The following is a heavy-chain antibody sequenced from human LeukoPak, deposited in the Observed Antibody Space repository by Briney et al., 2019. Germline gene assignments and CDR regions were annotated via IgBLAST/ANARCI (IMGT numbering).Heavy chain of an antibody. Sequence: PGGSLRLSCAASGFTFSSYAMSWVRQAPGKGLEWVSAISGSGGSTYYADSVKGRFTISGDNSKNTLYLQMNSLRAEDTAVYYCANHALRIAAAGPYGMDVWGQGTTVTVSS. V-gene: IGHV3-23*01. CDR1: GFTFSSYA. CDR3: ANHALRIAAAGPYGMDV. D-gene: IGHD6-13*01. J-gene: IGHJ6*02. CDR2: ISGSGGST.